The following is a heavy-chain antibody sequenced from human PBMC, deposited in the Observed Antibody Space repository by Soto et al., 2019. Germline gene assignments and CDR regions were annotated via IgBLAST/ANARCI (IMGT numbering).Heavy chain of an antibody. CDR1: GFTFSNYV. CDR2: INANGRSA. J-gene: IGHJ6*02. D-gene: IGHD1-26*01. CDR3: ARDQVGALYYYYYGMDV. V-gene: IGHV3-23*01. Sequence: EVHLLESGGGLVQPGGSLRLSCAASGFTFSNYVISWLRQAPGRGLEWVSSINANGRSADYADSVKGRFTISRDNAKNSLYLQMNSLRAEDTAVYYCARDQVGALYYYYYGMDVWGQGTTVTVSS.